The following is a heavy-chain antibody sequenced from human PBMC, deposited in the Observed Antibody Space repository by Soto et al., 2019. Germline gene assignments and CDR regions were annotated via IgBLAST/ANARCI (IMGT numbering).Heavy chain of an antibody. D-gene: IGHD3-3*01. V-gene: IGHV3-48*02. J-gene: IGHJ6*02. CDR2: ISSSSSTI. CDR3: ARVLSDFWSGYKSYYYYGMDV. Sequence: PGGSLRLSCAASGFTFSSYSMNWVRQAPGKGLEWVSYISSSSSTIYYADSVKGRFTISRDNAKNSLYLQMNSLRDEDTAVYYCARVLSDFWSGYKSYYYYGMDVWGQGTTVTVSS. CDR1: GFTFSSYS.